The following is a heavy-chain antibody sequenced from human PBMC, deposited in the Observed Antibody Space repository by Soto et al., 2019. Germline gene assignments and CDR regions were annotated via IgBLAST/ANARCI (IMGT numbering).Heavy chain of an antibody. J-gene: IGHJ4*02. D-gene: IGHD1-26*01. V-gene: IGHV3-30*18. Sequence: QVQLVESGGGVVQPGRSLRLSCAPSGFTFSTYGMHWVRQAPGKGLDWVAVISYDGSHKYYADSVKGRFTISRDNSKNTLYLQLNRLRPEDTAMYYCAKDRALVATVGLFDHWGRGTLVTVSS. CDR1: GFTFSTYG. CDR2: ISYDGSHK. CDR3: AKDRALVATVGLFDH.